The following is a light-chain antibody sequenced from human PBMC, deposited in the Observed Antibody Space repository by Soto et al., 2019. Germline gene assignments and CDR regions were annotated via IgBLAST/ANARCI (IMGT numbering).Light chain of an antibody. CDR1: SSDVGGYNY. CDR3: SSYTSSSTL. CDR2: DVS. V-gene: IGLV2-14*01. J-gene: IGLJ2*01. Sequence: QSVLTQPASVSGSPGQSITISCTGTSSDVGGYNYVSWYQQHPGKAPKLMIYDVSNRPSGVSNRFSGSKSGNTAALTISGLQAEDEAAYYCSSYTSSSTLFGGGTKLTVL.